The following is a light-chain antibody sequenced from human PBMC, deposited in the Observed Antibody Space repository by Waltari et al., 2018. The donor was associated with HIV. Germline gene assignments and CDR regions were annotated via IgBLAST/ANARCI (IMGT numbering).Light chain of an antibody. CDR2: KAS. CDR3: QQYNLYSWT. CDR1: QSISGW. V-gene: IGKV1-5*03. Sequence: DIQMTQSPSTLSASVGGRVTITCRASQSISGWLAWYQQKPGKAPKLLIYKASSLESGVPSRFSGNGFGTEFTLTISSLQPDDFATYYCQQYNLYSWTFGQGTKVESK. J-gene: IGKJ1*01.